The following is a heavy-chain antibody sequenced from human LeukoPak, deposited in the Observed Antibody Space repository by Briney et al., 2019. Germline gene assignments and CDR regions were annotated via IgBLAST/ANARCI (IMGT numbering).Heavy chain of an antibody. V-gene: IGHV4-31*03. CDR2: IYYSGRT. J-gene: IGHJ3*02. CDR3: ARDTVTTTFDALDI. CDR1: GGSISSGGYY. D-gene: IGHD4-17*01. Sequence: PSQTLSLTCTVSGGSISSGGYYWSSIRQHPGKSLEWTGYIYYSGRTYYNPSLKSRVTISVDTSKNQFSLKLSSVAAADTAVYYCARDTVTTTFDALDIWGRGTMVTVSS.